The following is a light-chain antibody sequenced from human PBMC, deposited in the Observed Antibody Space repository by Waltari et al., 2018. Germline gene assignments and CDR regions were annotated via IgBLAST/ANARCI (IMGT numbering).Light chain of an antibody. Sequence: QSVLPQPPSLSAAPGQKVTISCSGSNSNIGISSVSWYQQVPGRAPKVLIYDDDKGPSGIPDRFSGSKSGTSATLAIAGLQTGDEADYYCGTWDTSLGRWVFGGGTKLTVL. J-gene: IGLJ3*02. CDR2: DDD. CDR3: GTWDTSLGRWV. CDR1: NSNIGISS. V-gene: IGLV1-51*01.